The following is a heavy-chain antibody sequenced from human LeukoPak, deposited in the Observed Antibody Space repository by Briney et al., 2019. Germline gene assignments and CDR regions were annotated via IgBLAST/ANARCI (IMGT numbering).Heavy chain of an antibody. CDR1: GGSLISNNLY. J-gene: IGHJ5*02. CDR3: ARLTYTYAPFDP. D-gene: IGHD3-16*01. V-gene: IGHV4-39*01. Sequence: PSETLSLTCRVFGGSLISNNLYWAWIRQPPGKGLEWLGNLHYSGSTYNNPSLKSRVTIYVDTTKNQFSLRLSSVTAADTAVYYCARLTYTYAPFDPWGQGTLVTVSS. CDR2: LHYSGST.